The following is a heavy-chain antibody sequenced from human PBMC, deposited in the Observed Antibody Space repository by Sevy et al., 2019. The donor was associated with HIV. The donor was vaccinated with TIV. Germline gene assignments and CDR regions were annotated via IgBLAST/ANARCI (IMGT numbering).Heavy chain of an antibody. Sequence: SLRLSCAASGFTFFAYTMHWVRQAPGKGLERVALISYDINNKYYADSVKGRFTISRNNSKNTLYLQMNSLRPEDTAVYYSARDLASSGNGLDVWGQGTTVLVSS. CDR3: ARDLASSGNGLDV. J-gene: IGHJ6*02. D-gene: IGHD3-3*02. CDR1: GFTFFAYT. V-gene: IGHV3-30-3*01. CDR2: ISYDINNK.